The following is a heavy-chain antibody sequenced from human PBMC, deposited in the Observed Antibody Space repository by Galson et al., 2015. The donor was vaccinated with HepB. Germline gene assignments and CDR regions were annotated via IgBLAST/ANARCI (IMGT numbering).Heavy chain of an antibody. V-gene: IGHV5-51*01. CDR2: VNPGNSET. D-gene: IGHD5-12*01. CDR3: ARPSYSGYTFGHYLDY. J-gene: IGHJ4*02. Sequence: QSGAEVKKPGESLKISCKGFGYTFTNYWIGWVRQMPGKGLEWIGIVNPGNSETRYSPSFQGQVTISADKSISTAYLQWSSLKASDTAMYYCARPSYSGYTFGHYLDYWGQGTLVSVSS. CDR1: GYTFTNYW.